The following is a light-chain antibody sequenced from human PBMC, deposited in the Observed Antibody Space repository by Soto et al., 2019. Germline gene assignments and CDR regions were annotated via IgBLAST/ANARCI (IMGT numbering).Light chain of an antibody. CDR2: SAS. CDR1: QNLSTLY. V-gene: IGKV3-20*01. CDR3: KQYAGSPRT. J-gene: IGKJ1*01. Sequence: EIVLTPSPGTLSLSPGDRGTLSCRASQNLSTLYVAWYQQKAGPAPRLLIYSASRRATGIQDRFTGSGSGTDFTLTINRVEPEDFAVYFCKQYAGSPRTFGQGTKVDIK.